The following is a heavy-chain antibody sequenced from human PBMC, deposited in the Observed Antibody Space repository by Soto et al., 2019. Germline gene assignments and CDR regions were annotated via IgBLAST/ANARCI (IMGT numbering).Heavy chain of an antibody. CDR3: ARDTAAPYYYYYYGMDV. Sequence: KSGGSLRLSCAASGFTFSSYSMNWVRQAPGKGLEWVPSISSSSSYIYYADSVKGRFTISRDNAKNSLYLQMNSLRAEDTAVYYCARDTAAPYYYYYYGMDVWGQGTTVTVSS. V-gene: IGHV3-21*01. CDR2: ISSSSSYI. J-gene: IGHJ6*02. CDR1: GFTFSSYS. D-gene: IGHD6-25*01.